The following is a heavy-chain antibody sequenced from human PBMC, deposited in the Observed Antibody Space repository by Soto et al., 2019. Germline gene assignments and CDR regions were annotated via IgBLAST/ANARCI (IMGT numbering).Heavy chain of an antibody. CDR3: ARDLYDFWSGYYPLSYYYYGMDV. CDR2: IWYDGSNK. Sequence: GGALRLSCAASGFTFSSYGMHWVRQAPGKGLEWVAVIWYDGSNKYYADSVKGRFTISRDNSKNTLYLQMNSLRAEDTAVYYCARDLYDFWSGYYPLSYYYYGMDVWGQGTTVTVSS. J-gene: IGHJ6*02. CDR1: GFTFSSYG. V-gene: IGHV3-33*01. D-gene: IGHD3-3*01.